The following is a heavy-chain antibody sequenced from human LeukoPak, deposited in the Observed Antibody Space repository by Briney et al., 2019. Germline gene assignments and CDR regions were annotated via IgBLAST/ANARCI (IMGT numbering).Heavy chain of an antibody. CDR2: ISYDGSNE. V-gene: IGHV3-30*03. CDR1: GFTFSRFG. CDR3: ARDLDSSGYYHEVDH. D-gene: IGHD3-22*01. Sequence: GGSLRLSCAASGFTFSRFGMHWVRQAPGKGLEWVALISYDGSNEYYADSVKGRFTISRDNSKNTLSLQMNSLRAEDTAVYYCARDLDSSGYYHEVDHWGQGTLVTVSS. J-gene: IGHJ4*02.